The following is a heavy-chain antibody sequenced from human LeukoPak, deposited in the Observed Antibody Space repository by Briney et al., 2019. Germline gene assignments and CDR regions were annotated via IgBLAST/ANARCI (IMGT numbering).Heavy chain of an antibody. Sequence: GGSLRLSCAASGFTFSSYSMNWVRQAPGKGLEWVAFISYDGGNKYYADSVKGRFTISRDNSKNTLYLQMNSLRAEDTAVYYCARDSSDSTTYYYYYMDVWGKGTTVTVSS. CDR2: ISYDGGNK. CDR1: GFTFSSYS. D-gene: IGHD1-1*01. V-gene: IGHV3-30*03. CDR3: ARDSSDSTTYYYYYMDV. J-gene: IGHJ6*03.